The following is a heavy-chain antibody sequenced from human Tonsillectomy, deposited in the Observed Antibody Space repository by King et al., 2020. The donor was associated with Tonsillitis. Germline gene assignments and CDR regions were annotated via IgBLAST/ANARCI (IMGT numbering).Heavy chain of an antibody. J-gene: IGHJ5*02. CDR1: GYSISSAYY. D-gene: IGHD3-10*01. V-gene: IGHV4-38-2*01. CDR2: IYHSGST. Sequence: QLQESGPGLVEPSETLSLTCAVSGYSISSAYYWGWIRQPPGKGLEWIGSIYHSGSTDYNPSLKSRVTISVDTSKNQFSLKLSSVTAADPAVYYCARGSWYYYGSGSYYKAHNWFDPWGQGTLVTVSS. CDR3: ARGSWYYYGSGSYYKAHNWFDP.